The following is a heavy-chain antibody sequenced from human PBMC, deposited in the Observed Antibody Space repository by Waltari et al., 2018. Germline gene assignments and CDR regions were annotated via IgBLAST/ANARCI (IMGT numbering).Heavy chain of an antibody. J-gene: IGHJ6*02. CDR3: ARPRIPRYCSSTSCPYGMDV. V-gene: IGHV1-2*02. CDR1: GYTFTGYY. D-gene: IGHD2-2*01. Sequence: QVQLVQSGAEVKKPGASVKVSCKASGYTFTGYYMHWVRQAPGQGLEWMGWINPNSGGTNYAQKFQGRVTMTRDTSNSTAYMELSRLRSDDTAVYYCARPRIPRYCSSTSCPYGMDVWGQGTTVTVSS. CDR2: INPNSGGT.